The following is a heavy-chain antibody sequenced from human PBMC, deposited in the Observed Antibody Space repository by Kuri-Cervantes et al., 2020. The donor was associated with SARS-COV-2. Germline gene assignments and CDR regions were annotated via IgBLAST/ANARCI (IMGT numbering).Heavy chain of an antibody. CDR3: AAGETYYYGSGSYYESYYGLDC. CDR1: GYTFPRHW. J-gene: IGHJ6*02. CDR2: INPTDSYT. Sequence: GESLKISCKGSGYTFPRHWIAWVRQIPGKGLEWIGRINPTDSYTNYSPAFQGHVTISADKTINTAYLQWSSLKASDTAMYYCAAGETYYYGSGSYYESYYGLDCWGQGTMVTVSS. D-gene: IGHD3-10*01. V-gene: IGHV5-10-1*01.